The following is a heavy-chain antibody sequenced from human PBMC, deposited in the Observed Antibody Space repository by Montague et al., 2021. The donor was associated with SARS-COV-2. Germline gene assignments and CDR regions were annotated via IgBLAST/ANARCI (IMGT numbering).Heavy chain of an antibody. CDR3: ACGEITTRGLIYYYGMDV. D-gene: IGHD4-11*01. CDR1: RHCLSGYN. J-gene: IGHJ6*02. V-gene: IGHV4-34*01. Sequence: SETLSLTCAVDRHCLSGYNWAWIGRSPIRSPVSLGALNHSGGTNYNPSLKSRVTISVDTSKNQFSLKLSSVTAADTAVYYCACGEITTRGLIYYYGMDVWGQGTTVTVSS. CDR2: LNHSGGT.